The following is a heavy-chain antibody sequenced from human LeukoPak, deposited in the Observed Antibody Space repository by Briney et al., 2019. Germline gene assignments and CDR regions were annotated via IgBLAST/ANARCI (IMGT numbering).Heavy chain of an antibody. CDR3: AKDYGENYFDY. J-gene: IGHJ4*02. D-gene: IGHD3-10*01. V-gene: IGHV3-23*01. CDR1: GFTFSTYS. Sequence: GGSLRLSCAAPGFTFSTYSMNWVRQAPGKGLEWVSAISGSGGSTYYADSVKGRFTISRDNSKNTLYLQMNSLRAEHTAVYYCAKDYGENYFDYWGQGTLVTVSS. CDR2: ISGSGGST.